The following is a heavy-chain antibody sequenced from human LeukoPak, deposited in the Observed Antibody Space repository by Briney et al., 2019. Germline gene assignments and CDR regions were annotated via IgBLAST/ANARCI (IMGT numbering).Heavy chain of an antibody. D-gene: IGHD4-17*01. Sequence: GGSLRLSCAASGFTFSTYAMSWVRQAPGRGLEWVSAIGGYDGTTYYADSVKGRFTISRDNSKNTLYLQMNSLRAEDTAVYYCAKDLDYGYDYWGQGTLVTVSP. V-gene: IGHV3-23*01. CDR1: GFTFSTYA. CDR3: AKDLDYGYDY. CDR2: IGGYDGTT. J-gene: IGHJ4*02.